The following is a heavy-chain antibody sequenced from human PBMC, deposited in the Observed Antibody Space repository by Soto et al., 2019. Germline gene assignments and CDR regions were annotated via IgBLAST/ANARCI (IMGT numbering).Heavy chain of an antibody. V-gene: IGHV3-48*01. CDR1: GFTFSSYS. D-gene: IGHD3-3*01. Sequence: GGSLRLSCAASGFTFSSYSMNWVRQAPGKGLEWVSYISSSSSTIYYADSVKGRFTISRDNAKNSLYLQMNSLRAEDTAVYYCAREKYYDFWSGYYRGGIFDYWGQGTLVTVSS. CDR3: AREKYYDFWSGYYRGGIFDY. CDR2: ISSSSSTI. J-gene: IGHJ4*02.